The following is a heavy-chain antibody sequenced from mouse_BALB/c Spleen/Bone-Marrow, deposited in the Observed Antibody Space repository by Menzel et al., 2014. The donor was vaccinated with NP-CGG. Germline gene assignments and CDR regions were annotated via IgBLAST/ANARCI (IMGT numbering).Heavy chain of an antibody. Sequence: EVKLVESGGGLVKPGGSLKLSCAASGFAFSSYDMSWVRQTPEKRLEWVAYISSGGGSSYYPDTVKGRFTISRDNAKNTLYLKMSSLKSEDTAMYYYARLDYGNYEGGAMDYWGHGTSVTVSS. CDR2: ISSGGGSS. V-gene: IGHV5-12-1*01. D-gene: IGHD2-1*01. CDR1: GFAFSSYD. CDR3: ARLDYGNYEGGAMDY. J-gene: IGHJ4*01.